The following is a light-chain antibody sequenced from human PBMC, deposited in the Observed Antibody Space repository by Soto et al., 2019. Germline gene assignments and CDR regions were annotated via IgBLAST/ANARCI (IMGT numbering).Light chain of an antibody. J-gene: IGLJ1*01. CDR2: EVS. CDR1: SSDVGGYKY. V-gene: IGLV2-14*01. CDR3: SSYTSGFALEV. Sequence: QSALTQPASVSGSPGQSITISCTGTSSDVGGYKYVSWYQHHPGKAPKLIIYEVSNRPSGVSNRFSGSKSGNTASLTISGLQADDEADYYCSSYTSGFALEVFGTGTKVTVL.